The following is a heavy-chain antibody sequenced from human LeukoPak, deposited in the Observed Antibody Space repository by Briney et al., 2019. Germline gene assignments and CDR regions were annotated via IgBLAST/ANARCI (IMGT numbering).Heavy chain of an antibody. CDR1: GFTFDDYG. Sequence: PGGSLRLSCAASGFTFDDYGMNWVRQAPGKGLEWVSSISSSSSYIYYGDSVQGRFTISRDNAKNSLYLQMNSLRAEDTAVYYCARRPDMAYDFDYWGQGTLVTVSS. V-gene: IGHV3-21*06. J-gene: IGHJ4*02. CDR3: ARRPDMAYDFDY. D-gene: IGHD3-9*01. CDR2: ISSSSSYI.